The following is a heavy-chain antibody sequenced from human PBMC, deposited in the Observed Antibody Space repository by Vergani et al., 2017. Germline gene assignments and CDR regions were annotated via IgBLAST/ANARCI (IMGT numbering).Heavy chain of an antibody. V-gene: IGHV3-21*01. Sequence: EGQLVESGGGLVKPGGSLRLSCAASGFTLSSYSMNWVRQAPGKGLEWVSSISSSSNYIYYADSVKGRFTISRDNAKNSLYLQMNSLRAEDTAVYYCVSLLTVDDLLWFGEEGAYWGQGTLVTVSS. D-gene: IGHD3-10*01. CDR2: ISSSSNYI. CDR1: GFTLSSYS. J-gene: IGHJ4*02. CDR3: VSLLTVDDLLWFGEEGAY.